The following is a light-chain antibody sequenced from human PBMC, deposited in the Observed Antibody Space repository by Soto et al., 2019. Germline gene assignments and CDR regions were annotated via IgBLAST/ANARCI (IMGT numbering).Light chain of an antibody. CDR1: QSVDNN. CDR3: QQYKSWYT. Sequence: EIIMTQSPATLSVSPGERATLSCRASQSVDNNLVWYQHKPGQAPRLLIYGAYIRATGIPARFGGSGSGTEFTLTISSLQSEDFAVYYCQQYKSWYTFGQGTKLEIK. V-gene: IGKV3-15*01. CDR2: GAY. J-gene: IGKJ2*01.